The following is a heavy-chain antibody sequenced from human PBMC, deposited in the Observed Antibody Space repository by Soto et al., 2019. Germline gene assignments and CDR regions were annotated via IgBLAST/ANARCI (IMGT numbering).Heavy chain of an antibody. CDR3: ARGGTHYYGSGSYYGYGMDV. Sequence: SETLSLTCAVYGASLSDNYCNWLRQPPGKGLEWIGEINHSGNTNYNPSLRSRVTISVDTSKNQFSLKLSSVTAADTAVYYCARGGTHYYGSGSYYGYGMDVWGQGTTVTVSS. V-gene: IGHV4-34*01. D-gene: IGHD3-10*01. CDR2: INHSGNT. J-gene: IGHJ6*02. CDR1: GASLSDNY.